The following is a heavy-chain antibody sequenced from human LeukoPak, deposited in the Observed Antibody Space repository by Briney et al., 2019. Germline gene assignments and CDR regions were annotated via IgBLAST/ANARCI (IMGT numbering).Heavy chain of an antibody. CDR2: IRSKAYGGTT. CDR1: GFTFGDYA. CDR3: TRGITYYYDSSGYYRGSYFDY. V-gene: IGHV3-49*04. Sequence: GGSLRLSCTASGFTFGDYAMSWVRQAPGKGLEWVGFIRSKAYGGTTEYAASVKGRFTISRDDSKSIAYLQMNSLKTEDTAVYYCTRGITYYYDSSGYYRGSYFDYWGQGTLVTVSS. J-gene: IGHJ4*02. D-gene: IGHD3-22*01.